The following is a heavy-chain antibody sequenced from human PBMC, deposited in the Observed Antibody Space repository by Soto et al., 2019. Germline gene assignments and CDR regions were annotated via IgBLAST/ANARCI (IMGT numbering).Heavy chain of an antibody. D-gene: IGHD6-19*01. CDR1: GDSVSSNTAA. J-gene: IGHJ4*02. V-gene: IGHV6-1*01. Sequence: SQTLSLTCAISGDSVSSNTAARNWIRSSPSRGLEWLGRTYYGSNWRHDYAVSVKSRITVNPDTSKNHFSLQLNSVTPDDTAVYYCARGVAGSGFDLWGQGTRVTVSS. CDR2: TYYGSNWRH. CDR3: ARGVAGSGFDL.